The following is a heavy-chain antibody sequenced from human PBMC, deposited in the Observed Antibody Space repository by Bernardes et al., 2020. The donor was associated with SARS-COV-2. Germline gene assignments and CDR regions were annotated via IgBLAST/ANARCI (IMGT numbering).Heavy chain of an antibody. Sequence: GGSLRLSCAASGFTFTNAWMNWVRQAPGKGLEWVGRIKSKSNGGTTDYAAPVKGRFTIFRDDSENTLYLQMDSLKTEDSAVYYCTADTGKYWTDYFLYYYYGMKVWGLGTKVTVS. CDR1: GFTFTNAW. V-gene: IGHV3-15*07. CDR3: TADTGKYWTDYFLYYYYGMKV. D-gene: IGHD2-8*02. CDR2: IKSKSNGGTT. J-gene: IGHJ6*02.